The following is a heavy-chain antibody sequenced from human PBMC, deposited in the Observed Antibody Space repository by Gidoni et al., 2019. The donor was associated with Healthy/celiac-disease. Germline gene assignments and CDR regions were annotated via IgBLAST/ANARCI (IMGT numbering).Heavy chain of an antibody. Sequence: QSGGSLRLSCAASGFTVSSNYTSWVRQAPGKGLEWASVIYSGGSTYYADSVKGRFTISRDNSKNTLYLQMNSLRAEDTAVYYCARVDIVVVVAATGWYFDLWGRGTLVTVSS. CDR1: GFTVSSNY. CDR2: IYSGGST. CDR3: ARVDIVVVVAATGWYFDL. V-gene: IGHV3-66*01. J-gene: IGHJ2*01. D-gene: IGHD2-15*01.